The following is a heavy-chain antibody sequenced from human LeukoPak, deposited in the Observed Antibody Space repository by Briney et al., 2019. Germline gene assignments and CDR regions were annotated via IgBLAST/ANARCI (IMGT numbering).Heavy chain of an antibody. J-gene: IGHJ5*02. CDR1: GGSISSGDYY. CDR2: IYYSGST. Sequence: SETLSLTCTVSGGSISSGDYYWSWIRQPPGKGLEWIGYIYYSGSTYYNPSLKSRVTISVDTSKNQFSLKLSSVTAADTAVYYCARDGDSSSSDAGWFDPWGQGTLVTVYS. CDR3: ARDGDSSSSDAGWFDP. V-gene: IGHV4-30-4*08. D-gene: IGHD6-6*01.